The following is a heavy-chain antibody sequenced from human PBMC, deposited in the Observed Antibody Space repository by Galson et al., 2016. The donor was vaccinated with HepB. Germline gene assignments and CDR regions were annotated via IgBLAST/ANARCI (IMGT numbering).Heavy chain of an antibody. CDR1: GSTFSNYP. V-gene: IGHV3-30-3*01. Sequence: SPTLSVGTSGSTFSNYPMYWIRQAPGEGLEWGTRISHDAIHTSYADSVKGRFTISRDNSKNTPYLQMNSLRAEDTAVYYCASLRFKGFDLWGRGTLVTVSS. J-gene: IGHJ2*01. CDR2: ISHDAIHT. CDR3: ASLRFKGFDL. D-gene: IGHD3-3*01.